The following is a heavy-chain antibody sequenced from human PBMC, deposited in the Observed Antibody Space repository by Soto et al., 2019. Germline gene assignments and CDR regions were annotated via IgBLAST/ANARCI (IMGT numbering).Heavy chain of an antibody. Sequence: GGSLRLSCAASGFTISSNYMSWVRQAPGKGLEWVSVIYSGGSTYYADSVKGRFTISRDNSKNTLYLQMNSLRAEDTAVYYCARGTTNWNYVLPYDYWGQGTLVTVSS. CDR1: GFTISSNY. J-gene: IGHJ4*02. CDR2: IYSGGST. D-gene: IGHD1-7*01. V-gene: IGHV3-66*01. CDR3: ARGTTNWNYVLPYDY.